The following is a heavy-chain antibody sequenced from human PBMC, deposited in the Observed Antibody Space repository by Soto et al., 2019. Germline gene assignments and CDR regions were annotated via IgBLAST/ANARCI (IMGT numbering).Heavy chain of an antibody. CDR1: GFTFSSYS. CDR3: TRVGKLVMIFDY. Sequence: EVQLVESGGGLVKPGGSLRLSCAASGFTFSSYSMNWVRQAPGKGLEWVSSISSSSSYIYYADSVKGRFTISRDNAKNSLYLQMNSLRAEDTAVYYCTRVGKLVMIFDYWGQGTVVTVSS. J-gene: IGHJ4*02. V-gene: IGHV3-21*01. CDR2: ISSSSSYI. D-gene: IGHD2-15*01.